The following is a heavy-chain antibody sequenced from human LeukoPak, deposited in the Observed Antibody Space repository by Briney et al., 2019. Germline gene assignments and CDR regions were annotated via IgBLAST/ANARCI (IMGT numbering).Heavy chain of an antibody. J-gene: IGHJ3*02. D-gene: IGHD3-22*01. CDR2: IKQDGSEK. Sequence: TGGSLRLSCAASGFTFSSYWMSWVRQAPGKGLEWVANIKQDGSEKYYVDSVKGRFTISRDNAKNSLYLQMNSLRAEDTAVYYCARGKSYYDSSGFYDAFDIWGQGTMVTVSS. CDR1: GFTFSSYW. V-gene: IGHV3-7*01. CDR3: ARGKSYYDSSGFYDAFDI.